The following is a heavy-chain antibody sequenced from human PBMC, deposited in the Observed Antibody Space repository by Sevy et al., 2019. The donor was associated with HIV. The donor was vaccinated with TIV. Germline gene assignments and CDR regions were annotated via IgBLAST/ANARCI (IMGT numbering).Heavy chain of an antibody. J-gene: IGHJ4*02. CDR1: GFAFYDYS. V-gene: IGHV3-23*01. Sequence: GGSLRLSCAASGFAFYDYSMSWIRQAPGKGLEWVATLSFGCGKINYADSVKGRFTISGDNSKTSFDLQMDNWRVEDTALYYCAREGCTRPHDYWGQGTRVTVSS. CDR2: LSFGCGKI. D-gene: IGHD2-8*01. CDR3: AREGCTRPHDY.